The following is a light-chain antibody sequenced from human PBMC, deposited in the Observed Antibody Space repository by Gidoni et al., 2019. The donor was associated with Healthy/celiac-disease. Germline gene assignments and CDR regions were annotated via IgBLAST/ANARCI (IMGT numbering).Light chain of an antibody. CDR2: DAS. V-gene: IGKV3-11*01. CDR1: QSVSSY. Sequence: IVLTQSPATLSLSPGERAHLSCRASQSVSSYLAWYQQKPGQAPRLLIYDASNRATGIPARFSGSGSGTDFTLTISSLEPEDFAVYYCQQRSNWPPIFTFGPGTKVDIK. CDR3: QQRSNWPPIFT. J-gene: IGKJ3*01.